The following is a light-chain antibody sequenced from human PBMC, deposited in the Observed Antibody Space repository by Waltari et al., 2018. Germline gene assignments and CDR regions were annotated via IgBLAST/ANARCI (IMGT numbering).Light chain of an antibody. J-gene: IGLJ2*01. V-gene: IGLV3-25*03. CDR3: QSADGSGTYVV. Sequence: SYELTQPPSVSVSPVQTARLPCPGAELPRQYAYWYQQRPGQAPMLMIYQDTQRPSEIPERFSGSSSGTTVTLTISEVQAEDEADYYCQSADGSGTYVVFGGGTKLTVL. CDR1: ELPRQY. CDR2: QDT.